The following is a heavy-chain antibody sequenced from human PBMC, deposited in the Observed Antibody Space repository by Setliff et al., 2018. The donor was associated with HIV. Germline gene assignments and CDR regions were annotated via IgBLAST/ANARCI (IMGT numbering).Heavy chain of an antibody. J-gene: IGHJ5*02. D-gene: IGHD3-10*01. CDR1: GGSFNNYH. CDR2: IYDSGAT. V-gene: IGHV4-4*07. CDR3: ARDRHYYGSGSYGP. Sequence: KASETLSLTCTVSGGSFNNYHWSWIRQPAGKGLEWIGRIYDSGATNYKPSLKSRVTMSIDKSNNQFSLYLTSVTAADTAIYYCARDRHYYGSGSYGPWGQGILVTVPQ.